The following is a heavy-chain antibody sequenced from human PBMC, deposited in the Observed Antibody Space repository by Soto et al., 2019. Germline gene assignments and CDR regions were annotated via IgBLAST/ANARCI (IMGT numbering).Heavy chain of an antibody. Sequence: EVQLLESGGGLEPPGGSLRLSCVTSGFTFTSYGMSWVRQAPGKGLESVSAISGSSDTYYPDSVKGRFTISRDNSRSTLYLQMNSLRAEDTAVYYCATYGGDSGGYEYFQRWGQGCLVTVSS. CDR3: ATYGGDSGGYEYFQR. D-gene: IGHD4-17*01. CDR1: GFTFTSYG. J-gene: IGHJ1*01. V-gene: IGHV3-23*01. CDR2: ISGSSDT.